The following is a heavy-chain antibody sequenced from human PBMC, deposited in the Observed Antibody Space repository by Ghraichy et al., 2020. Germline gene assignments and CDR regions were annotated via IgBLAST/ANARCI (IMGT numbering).Heavy chain of an antibody. CDR3: ATSQHSSAWN. D-gene: IGHD2-21*01. V-gene: IGHV3-7*03. CDR2: INPDGSDK. Sequence: GALRLSCAASGVTSTKYWMSWVRQAPGKGLEWVAHINPDGSDKYYVDSVKDRFTISRDNDKNSLYLQLDSLRPGDTAVYFCATSQHSSAWNWGQGTLVTVSS. CDR1: GVTSTKYW. J-gene: IGHJ1*01.